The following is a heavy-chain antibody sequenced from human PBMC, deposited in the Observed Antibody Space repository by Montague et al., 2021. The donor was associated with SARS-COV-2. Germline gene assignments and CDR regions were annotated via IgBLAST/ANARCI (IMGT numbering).Heavy chain of an antibody. CDR3: ARNAYNHYGLDV. V-gene: IGHV4-59*08. Sequence: SETLSLICSVSGGSLSTYYWSWIRQPPGKGLEWIGYIDDSGTTRYNPSLRSRATISPDLSKNRFSLDLNSVTAADTAVYYCARNAYNHYGLDVWGQGTTVTVSS. CDR2: IDDSGTT. J-gene: IGHJ6*02. CDR1: GGSLSTYY.